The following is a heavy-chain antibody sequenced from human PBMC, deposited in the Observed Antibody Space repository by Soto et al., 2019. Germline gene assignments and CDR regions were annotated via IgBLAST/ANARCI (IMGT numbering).Heavy chain of an antibody. Sequence: ASVKVSCKASGYIFTSYYIHWVRQAPGQGLEWMGWINPFNGSRMFAQSFQGRVTMTRDTSTSTVYMEVSSLRSEDTAVYYCSRVDPGETSPFDHWGQGTLVTVSS. CDR3: SRVDPGETSPFDH. CDR1: GYIFTSYY. D-gene: IGHD3-10*01. CDR2: INPFNGSR. J-gene: IGHJ4*02. V-gene: IGHV1-46*03.